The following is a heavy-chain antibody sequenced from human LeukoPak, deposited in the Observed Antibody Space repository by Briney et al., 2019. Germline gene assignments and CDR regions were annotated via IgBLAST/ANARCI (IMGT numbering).Heavy chain of an antibody. Sequence: GGSLRLSCADSQFTFNGSWMNWVHQAPGKGLEWVANMDPTESQKRYVDSVKGRFTISKDNPGTSLYLDMHSLRAEDTAIYYCAIWTSGNYWGQGTLVTVSS. CDR2: MDPTESQK. D-gene: IGHD1-1*01. CDR3: AIWTSGNY. J-gene: IGHJ4*02. V-gene: IGHV3-7*01. CDR1: QFTFNGSW.